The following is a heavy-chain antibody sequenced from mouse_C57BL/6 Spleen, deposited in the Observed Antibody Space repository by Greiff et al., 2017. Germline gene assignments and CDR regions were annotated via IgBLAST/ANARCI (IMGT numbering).Heavy chain of an antibody. Sequence: QVQLKQSGAELVRPGTSVKVSCKASGYAFTNYLIEWVKQRPGQGLEWIGVINPGSGGTNYNEKFKGKATLTADKSSSTAYMQLSSLTSEDSAVYFCARSTVVPYFDVWGTGTTVTVSS. CDR2: INPGSGGT. D-gene: IGHD1-1*01. CDR3: ARSTVVPYFDV. V-gene: IGHV1-54*01. CDR1: GYAFTNYL. J-gene: IGHJ1*03.